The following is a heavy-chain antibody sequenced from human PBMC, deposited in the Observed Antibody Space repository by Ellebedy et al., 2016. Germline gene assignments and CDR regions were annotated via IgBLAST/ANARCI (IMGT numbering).Heavy chain of an antibody. V-gene: IGHV4-34*01. Sequence: SETLSLTCAVYGGSFSGYSWSWIRQPPGKGLEWIGEINHSGSTNYNPSLKSRVTISVETSKNQFSLKLSSVTAAATALYYCARGSVGYTSSWFGRQRYGMDVWGQGTTVTVSS. J-gene: IGHJ6*02. CDR1: GGSFSGYS. D-gene: IGHD6-13*01. CDR2: INHSGST. CDR3: ARGSVGYTSSWFGRQRYGMDV.